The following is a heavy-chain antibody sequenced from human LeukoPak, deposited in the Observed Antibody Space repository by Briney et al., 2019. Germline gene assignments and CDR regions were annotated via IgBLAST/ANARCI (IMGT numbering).Heavy chain of an antibody. D-gene: IGHD3-16*01. CDR1: GFTFSSYW. Sequence: PGGSLRLSCAASGFTFSSYWMHWVRQAPGKGLVWVSRINSDGSSTSYADSVKGRFTISRDNAKNTLYLQMNSLRAEDTAVYYCARVGAHYAFDIWGQGTMVTVSS. CDR2: INSDGSST. CDR3: ARVGAHYAFDI. J-gene: IGHJ3*02. V-gene: IGHV3-74*01.